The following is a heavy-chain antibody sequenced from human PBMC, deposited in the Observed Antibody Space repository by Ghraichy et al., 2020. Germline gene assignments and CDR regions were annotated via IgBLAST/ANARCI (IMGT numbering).Heavy chain of an antibody. CDR1: GGSISSSSYY. D-gene: IGHD2-15*01. CDR3: ARRVVVVVAATAFFDY. J-gene: IGHJ4*02. Sequence: ETLSLTCTVSGGSISSSSYYWGWIRQPPGKGLEWIGSIYYSGSTYYNPSLKSRVTISVDTSKNQFSLKLSSVTAADTAVYYCARRVVVVVAATAFFDYWGQGTLVTVSS. CDR2: IYYSGST. V-gene: IGHV4-39*01.